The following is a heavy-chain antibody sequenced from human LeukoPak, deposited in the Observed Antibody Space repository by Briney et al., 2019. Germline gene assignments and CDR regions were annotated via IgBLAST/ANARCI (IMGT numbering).Heavy chain of an antibody. D-gene: IGHD3-22*01. CDR2: ISGSGGST. Sequence: GGSLRLSCAASGFTFSSYAMSWVRQAPGKGLEWVSAISGSGGSTYYADSVKGRFTISRDNSKNTLYLQMNSLRAEDTAVYYCAKDGGYYYDSSGDAFDIWGQGTVVTVSS. V-gene: IGHV3-23*01. J-gene: IGHJ3*02. CDR3: AKDGGYYYDSSGDAFDI. CDR1: GFTFSSYA.